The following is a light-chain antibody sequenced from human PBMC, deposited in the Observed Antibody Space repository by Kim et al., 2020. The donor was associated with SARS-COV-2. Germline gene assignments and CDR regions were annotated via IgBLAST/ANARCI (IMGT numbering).Light chain of an antibody. V-gene: IGLV3-1*01. Sequence: SGSPGQTATCTCSCDKWWCRYASWYQQKPGQSPVFIIYQDIKRPSGIPERFSGSNSGKTATLTISGTQTVDEADYYCQAWDTRGYVFGAGTKVTVL. J-gene: IGLJ1*01. CDR1: KWWCRY. CDR2: QDI. CDR3: QAWDTRGYV.